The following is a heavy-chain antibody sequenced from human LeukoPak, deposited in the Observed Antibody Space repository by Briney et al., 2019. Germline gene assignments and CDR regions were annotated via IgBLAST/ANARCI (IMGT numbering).Heavy chain of an antibody. D-gene: IGHD2-2*01. V-gene: IGHV3-23*01. CDR3: AKDRGGNQLLSDY. CDR2: ISGSGGST. J-gene: IGHJ4*02. Sequence: GGSLRLSCAASGFTFSSYAMSWVRQAPGKGLEWVSAISGSGGSTYYADSVKGRFTISRDNSKNTLYLQMNSLIAEDTAVYYCAKDRGGNQLLSDYWGQGTLVTVSS. CDR1: GFTFSSYA.